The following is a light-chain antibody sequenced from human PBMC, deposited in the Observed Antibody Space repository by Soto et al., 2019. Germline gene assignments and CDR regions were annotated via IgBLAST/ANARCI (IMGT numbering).Light chain of an antibody. J-gene: IGKJ1*01. CDR3: QQYNSYSTWT. CDR1: QSISSW. Sequence: DIQMTQSPSTLSASVGDRVTITCRASQSISSWLAWYQQKPGKAPKLLIYDASSLESGVPSRFSGSGSGPEFTLTISSLPPDDFATYYCQQYNSYSTWTFGQGTKVEIK. V-gene: IGKV1-5*01. CDR2: DAS.